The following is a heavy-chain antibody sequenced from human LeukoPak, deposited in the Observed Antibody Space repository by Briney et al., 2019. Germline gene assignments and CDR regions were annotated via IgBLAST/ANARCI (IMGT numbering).Heavy chain of an antibody. V-gene: IGHV4-30-4*08. CDR2: IYYSGST. CDR3: ARDKGQAFDY. J-gene: IGHJ4*02. CDR1: GYSISSGYY. Sequence: SETLSLTCAVSGYSISSGYYWGWIRQPPGKGLEWIGYIYYSGSTYYNPSLKSRVTISVDTSKNQFSLKLSSVTAADTAVYYCARDKGQAFDYWGQGTLVTVSS.